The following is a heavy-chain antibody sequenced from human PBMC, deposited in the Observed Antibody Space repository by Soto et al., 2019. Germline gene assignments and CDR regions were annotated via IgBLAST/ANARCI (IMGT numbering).Heavy chain of an antibody. CDR1: GYTFTGHS. CDR3: ALREYSGYDLKGSFDY. Sequence: ASVKVSGTASGYTFTGHSLHCVRQAPGQGLEWMGWINPNNGGTNYAQKFRGWVTMTRDTSISTAYMDLNSLRAEDTAVYYCALREYSGYDLKGSFDYWGQGTLVTVSS. D-gene: IGHD5-12*01. CDR2: INPNNGGT. J-gene: IGHJ4*02. V-gene: IGHV1-2*04.